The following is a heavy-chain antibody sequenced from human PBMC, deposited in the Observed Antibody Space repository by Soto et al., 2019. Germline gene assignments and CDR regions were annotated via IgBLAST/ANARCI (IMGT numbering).Heavy chain of an antibody. D-gene: IGHD4-17*01. V-gene: IGHV4-30-4*01. Sequence: QLQLRESGPGLVKPSETLSLTCTVSGGSISGGVGGLYYWRWIRQPPGKGLEWIGYIYDSGSTYYNPSLKRRVTISEDTSKNQFSLRLSSVTAADTAVYYCARDVIPLTTDWYFDLWGRGTLVTVSS. CDR3: ARDVIPLTTDWYFDL. CDR1: GGSISGGVGGLYY. CDR2: IYDSGST. J-gene: IGHJ2*01.